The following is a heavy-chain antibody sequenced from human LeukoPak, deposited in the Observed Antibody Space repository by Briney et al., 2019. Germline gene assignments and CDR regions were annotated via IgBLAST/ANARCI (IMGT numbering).Heavy chain of an antibody. Sequence: SETLSLTCTVSGGSISSGSYYWSWIRQPAGKGLEWIGRIYTSGSTNYNPSLKSRVTISVDTSKNQFSLKLSSVTAADTAVYYCARFRDLLTGYYHIDYWGQGTLVTVSS. CDR3: ARFRDLLTGYYHIDY. J-gene: IGHJ4*02. D-gene: IGHD3-9*01. CDR2: IYTSGST. CDR1: GGSISSGSYY. V-gene: IGHV4-61*02.